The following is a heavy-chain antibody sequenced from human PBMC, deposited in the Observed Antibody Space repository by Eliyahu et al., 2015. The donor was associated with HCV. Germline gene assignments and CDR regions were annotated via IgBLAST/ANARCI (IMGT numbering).Heavy chain of an antibody. V-gene: IGHV1-18*01. CDR3: ARDRCGGAYCGATSDL. Sequence: QFQLVQSGAEVKTPGASVKVSCKASGYTFINYGISWVRQAPGQGLEWMSWISPYDGDRNYAQNLQGRVIMTTDTSTTTAYMELRSLTSDDTAVYYCARDRCGGAYCGATSDLWGQGTLVTVSS. CDR1: GYTFINYG. D-gene: IGHD5-24*01. CDR2: ISPYDGDR. J-gene: IGHJ5*02.